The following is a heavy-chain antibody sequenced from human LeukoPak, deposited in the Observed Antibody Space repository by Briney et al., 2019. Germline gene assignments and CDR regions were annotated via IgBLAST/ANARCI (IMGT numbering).Heavy chain of an antibody. Sequence: PGGSLRLSCAVSGFRVSDYYMSWVRQAPGKGVAWVGLIRDSGEAFYADFARGRFAISRDESENTLYLQMNSLRVEDTAVYFCARDRAANQDWVEFDPWGQGTPVIVSS. CDR3: ARDRAANQDWVEFDP. D-gene: IGHD3/OR15-3a*01. CDR1: GFRVSDYY. V-gene: IGHV3-66*03. CDR2: IRDSGEA. J-gene: IGHJ5*02.